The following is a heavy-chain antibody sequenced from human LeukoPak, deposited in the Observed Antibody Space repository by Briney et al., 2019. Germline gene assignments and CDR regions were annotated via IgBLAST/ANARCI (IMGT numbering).Heavy chain of an antibody. V-gene: IGHV3-33*01. CDR1: GFTFSSYG. Sequence: GGSLRLSCAASGFTFSSYGMHWVRQAPGKGLDWVTIIWYDGSNKYYADSVKGRFTISRDNSKNTLYLQMNSLRAEDTAVYYCARERDYGGGFDYWGQGTLVTVYS. J-gene: IGHJ4*02. CDR2: IWYDGSNK. CDR3: ARERDYGGGFDY. D-gene: IGHD4-17*01.